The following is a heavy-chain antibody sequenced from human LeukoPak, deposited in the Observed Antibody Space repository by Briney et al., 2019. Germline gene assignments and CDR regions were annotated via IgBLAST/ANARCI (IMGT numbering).Heavy chain of an antibody. CDR3: ARDAILRWFDP. CDR1: GYSISSGYY. D-gene: IGHD2/OR15-2a*01. Sequence: KPSETLSLTCTVSGYSISSGYYWGWIRQPPGKGLEWIGSIYHSGSTYYNPSLKSRVTISVDTSKNQFSLKLSSVTAADTAVDYCARDAILRWFDPWGQGTLVTVSS. CDR2: IYHSGST. V-gene: IGHV4-38-2*02. J-gene: IGHJ5*02.